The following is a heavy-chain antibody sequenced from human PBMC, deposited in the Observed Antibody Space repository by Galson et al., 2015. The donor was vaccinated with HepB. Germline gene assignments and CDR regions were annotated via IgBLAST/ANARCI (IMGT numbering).Heavy chain of an antibody. Sequence: SETLSLTCTVAGGSISSYYWSWIRQPPGKGLGWIGYIYYSGSTNYNPSLKSRVTISVDTSKNQFSLKLSSVTAADTAVYYCARGLKAARHYYYYYYMDVGGKGTTVTVSS. D-gene: IGHD6-6*01. V-gene: IGHV4-59*01. CDR1: GGSISSYY. J-gene: IGHJ6*03. CDR3: ARGLKAARHYYYYYYMDV. CDR2: IYYSGST.